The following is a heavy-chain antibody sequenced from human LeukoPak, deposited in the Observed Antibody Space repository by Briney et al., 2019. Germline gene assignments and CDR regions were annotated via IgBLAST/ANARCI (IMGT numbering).Heavy chain of an antibody. CDR3: ARGAYCGSDCSEGEDLNWFDP. CDR2: IYYSGST. D-gene: IGHD2-21*02. CDR1: GGSISSYY. Sequence: PSETLSLTCTVSGGSISSYYWSWIRQPPGKGLEWIGYIYYSGSTNYNPSLKSRVTISVDTSKNQFSLKLSSVTAADTAVYYCARGAYCGSDCSEGEDLNWFDPWGQGTLVTVSS. V-gene: IGHV4-59*01. J-gene: IGHJ5*02.